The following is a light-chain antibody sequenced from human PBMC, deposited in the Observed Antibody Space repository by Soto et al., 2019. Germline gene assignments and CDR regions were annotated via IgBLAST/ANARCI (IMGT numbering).Light chain of an antibody. Sequence: QSALTQPASVSGSPGQSITISCTGSSSDVVGYKYVSWYQHHPGKAPKLMIYDVNTRPSGVSNRFSGSKSGNTASLAISGRQAEDEADYYCSLYTSRSQVIFGGGTKVTVL. V-gene: IGLV2-14*03. CDR3: SLYTSRSQVI. CDR2: DVN. CDR1: SSDVVGYKY. J-gene: IGLJ2*01.